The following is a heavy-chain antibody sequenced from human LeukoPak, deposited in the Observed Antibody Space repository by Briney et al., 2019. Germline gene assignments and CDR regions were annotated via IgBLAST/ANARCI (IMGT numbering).Heavy chain of an antibody. CDR3: ARVNVGSGNNLDY. Sequence: GGSLRLSCAASGFTFSDHYMDWVRQVPGKGLEWVGRSRNRVNSYTTEYAASVKGRFIVSRDGSKNSLYLQMNSLETEDTAVYYCARVNVGSGNNLDYWGQGTPVTVSS. V-gene: IGHV3-72*01. D-gene: IGHD1/OR15-1a*01. CDR1: GFTFSDHY. CDR2: SRNRVNSYTT. J-gene: IGHJ4*02.